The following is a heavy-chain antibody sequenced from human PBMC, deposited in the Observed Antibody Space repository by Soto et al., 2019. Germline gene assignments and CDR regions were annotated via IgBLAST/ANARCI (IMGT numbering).Heavy chain of an antibody. D-gene: IGHD3-22*01. Sequence: GGSLRLSCAASGFSFISYAMSWVRHSPGKGLEWVSAISGSGGSTYYADSVKGRFTISRDNSKNTLYLQMNSLRAEDTAVYYCAKSPIVVVIAYYFDYWGQGTLVTVSS. J-gene: IGHJ4*02. CDR3: AKSPIVVVIAYYFDY. CDR1: GFSFISYA. V-gene: IGHV3-23*01. CDR2: ISGSGGST.